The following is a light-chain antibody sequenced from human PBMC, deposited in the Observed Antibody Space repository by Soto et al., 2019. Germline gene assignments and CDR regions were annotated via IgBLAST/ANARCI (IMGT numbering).Light chain of an antibody. CDR2: SNN. J-gene: IGLJ3*02. Sequence: QSVLTKPPSASGTPGQRVTVSCSGSSSNIGSNTVNWYQQLPGTAPQLLIYSNNQRPSGVPDRFSGSKSGTSASLAISGLLSEDEADYYCAAWDDSLNGRVFGGGTKLTVL. V-gene: IGLV1-44*01. CDR3: AAWDDSLNGRV. CDR1: SSNIGSNT.